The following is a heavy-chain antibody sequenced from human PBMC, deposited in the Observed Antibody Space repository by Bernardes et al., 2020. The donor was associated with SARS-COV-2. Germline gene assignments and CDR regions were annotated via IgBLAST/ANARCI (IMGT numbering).Heavy chain of an antibody. V-gene: IGHV4-39*01. J-gene: IGHJ6*02. CDR2: TEDKGKP. CDR1: AASTSSNGHY. CDR3: ARFCRGPGAPTSGYHYYEMDV. D-gene: IGHD2-15*01. Sequence: SETLSLTCSLSAASTSSNGHYWAWIRQAPGKGQEWTGNTEDKGKPYYNRSLKSRVTVSVDTSMNQFSLKLTSVTAADTAVYYCARFCRGPGAPTSGYHYYEMDVWGQGTTVTVS.